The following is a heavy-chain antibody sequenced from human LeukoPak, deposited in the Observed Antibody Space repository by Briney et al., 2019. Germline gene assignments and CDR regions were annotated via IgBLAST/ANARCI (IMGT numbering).Heavy chain of an antibody. CDR1: GFTFSSYG. D-gene: IGHD1-26*01. CDR2: ISAGGAGT. J-gene: IGHJ4*02. V-gene: IGHV3-23*01. Sequence: PGGSLRLSCAASGFTFSSYGMSWVRPATGQGLEWVSAISAGGAGTYYADSVKGRFTISRDNSKNTLYLQMNSLRAEDTALYYCAKNRGPWDFDYWGQGTRVTVSS. CDR3: AKNRGPWDFDY.